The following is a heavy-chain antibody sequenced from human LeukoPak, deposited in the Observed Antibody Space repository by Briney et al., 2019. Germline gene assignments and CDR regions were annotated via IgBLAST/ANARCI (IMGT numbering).Heavy chain of an antibody. V-gene: IGHV4-4*07. CDR2: IYTSGST. J-gene: IGHJ6*02. Sequence: SETLSLTWSVSGGSFSNYYWSWIRQPAEKGLEWIGRIYTSGSTNYNPSLKSRVTMSVDTSNNQFSLKLTSVTAADMAVYYCAGQPPQYYGMDVWGQGTTVTVSS. CDR3: AGQPPQYYGMDV. CDR1: GGSFSNYY. D-gene: IGHD1-14*01.